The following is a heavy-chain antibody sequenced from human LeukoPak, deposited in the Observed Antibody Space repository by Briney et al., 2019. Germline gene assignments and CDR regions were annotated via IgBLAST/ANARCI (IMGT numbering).Heavy chain of an antibody. CDR3: ARFRVVFSPRYGDYHGVC. J-gene: IGHJ4*02. D-gene: IGHD4-17*01. CDR2: INHSGST. Sequence: SETLSLTCAVYGGSFSGYYWSWIRQPPGKGLEWIGEINHSGSTNYNPSLKSRVTISVDTSKNQFSLKLSSVTAADTAVYYCARFRVVFSPRYGDYHGVCWGQGTLVTVSS. V-gene: IGHV4-34*01. CDR1: GGSFSGYY.